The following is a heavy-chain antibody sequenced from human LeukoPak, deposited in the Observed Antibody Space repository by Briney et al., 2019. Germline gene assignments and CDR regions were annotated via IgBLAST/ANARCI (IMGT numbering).Heavy chain of an antibody. Sequence: SETLSLTCTVSGGSISSGGYYWSWIRQHPGKGLEWIGSIYYSGSTYYSPSLKGRVTISLVTSKNQFSLKLSSVTAADTAIYYCASGDNDPLFDYWGQGTLVTVSS. D-gene: IGHD1-1*01. V-gene: IGHV4-31*03. CDR2: IYYSGST. CDR1: GGSISSGGYY. J-gene: IGHJ4*02. CDR3: ASGDNDPLFDY.